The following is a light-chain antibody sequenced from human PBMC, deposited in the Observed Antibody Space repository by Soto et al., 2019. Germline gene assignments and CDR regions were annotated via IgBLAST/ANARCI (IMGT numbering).Light chain of an antibody. CDR3: QHYGRSPGLFT. J-gene: IGKJ3*01. Sequence: EIVMTQSPATLPVSPGERATLSCRASQSVSSNLAWYQQKPGQAPRLLIYDASSRATGIPDRFSGSGSGTDFTLTISRLEPEDFAVYYCQHYGRSPGLFTFGPGTKVDI. CDR1: QSVSSN. V-gene: IGKV3-20*01. CDR2: DAS.